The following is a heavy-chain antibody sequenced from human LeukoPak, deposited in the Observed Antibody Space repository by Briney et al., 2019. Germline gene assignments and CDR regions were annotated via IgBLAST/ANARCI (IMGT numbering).Heavy chain of an antibody. CDR1: GFTFSNHW. Sequence: GGSLRLSCAASGFTFSNHWMHWVRQAPGKGLVWVSRISGDGSSTSYADSVKGRFTISRGNAKNPLYLQMNSLRAEDTAVYYCARRVRSTGWYIFDFWGQGTLVTVSS. J-gene: IGHJ4*02. V-gene: IGHV3-74*01. CDR3: ARRVRSTGWYIFDF. CDR2: ISGDGSST. D-gene: IGHD6-19*01.